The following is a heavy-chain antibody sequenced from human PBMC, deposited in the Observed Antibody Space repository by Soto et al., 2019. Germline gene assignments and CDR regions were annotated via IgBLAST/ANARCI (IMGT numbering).Heavy chain of an antibody. CDR3: ARTSPVLRFLEWSDYGMDV. J-gene: IGHJ6*02. V-gene: IGHV4-30-4*01. CDR2: IYYSGST. Sequence: SETLSLTCTVSGGSISSGDYYWCWIRQPPGKGLEWIGYIYYSGSTYYNPSLKSRVTISVDTSKNQFSLKLSSVTAADTAVYYCARTSPVLRFLEWSDYGMDVWGQGTTVTVSS. CDR1: GGSISSGDYY. D-gene: IGHD3-3*01.